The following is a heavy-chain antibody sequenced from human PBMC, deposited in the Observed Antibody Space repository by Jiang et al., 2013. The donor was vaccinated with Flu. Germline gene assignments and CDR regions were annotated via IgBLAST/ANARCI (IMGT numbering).Heavy chain of an antibody. V-gene: IGHV4-4*02. CDR2: IYYSGST. J-gene: IGHJ6*02. CDR3: ARPNPYYYGMDV. Sequence: GLVKPSGTLSLTCAVSGGSISSSNWWSWVRQPPGKGLEWIGYIYYSGSTNYNPSLKSRVTISVDTSKNQFSLKLSSVTAADTAVYYCARPNPYYYGMDVWGQGTTVTVSS. CDR1: GGSISSSNW.